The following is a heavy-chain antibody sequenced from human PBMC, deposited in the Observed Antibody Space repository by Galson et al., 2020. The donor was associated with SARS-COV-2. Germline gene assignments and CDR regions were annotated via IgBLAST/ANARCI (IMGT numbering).Heavy chain of an antibody. CDR1: GFTFSSYG. CDR2: ISYDGSNK. CDR3: AKDANSRRHFRGWIYYYYGMDV. D-gene: IGHD6-19*01. J-gene: IGHJ6*02. Sequence: TGGSLRLSCAASGFTFSSYGMHWVRQAPGKGLEWVAVISYDGSNKYYADSVKGRFTISRDNSKNTLYLQINSLRAEDTAVYYCAKDANSRRHFRGWIYYYYGMDVWGQGTTVTVSS. V-gene: IGHV3-30*18.